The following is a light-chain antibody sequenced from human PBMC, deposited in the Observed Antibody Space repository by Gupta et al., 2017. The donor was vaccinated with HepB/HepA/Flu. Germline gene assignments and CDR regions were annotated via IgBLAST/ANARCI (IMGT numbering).Light chain of an antibody. CDR2: DAS. CDR1: QSINNN. Sequence: IEMRQSPATLSVSPGERATLSCRASQSINNNLAWYQQRPGQAPRLLIYDASTSYTGIPARFSGSGCGKQLTLSISSCQSEDFAVYYCRQYDYWPPRTFGQGTKVEIK. J-gene: IGKJ1*01. V-gene: IGKV3-15*01. CDR3: RQYDYWPPRT.